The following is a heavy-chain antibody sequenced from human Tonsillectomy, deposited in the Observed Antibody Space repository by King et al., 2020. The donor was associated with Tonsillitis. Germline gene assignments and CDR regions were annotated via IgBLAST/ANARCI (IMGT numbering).Heavy chain of an antibody. J-gene: IGHJ6*02. CDR3: ARGSGSTSPYYYYSYGMDV. CDR1: GGSISSYY. V-gene: IGHV4-4*07. CDR2: IYTSGST. Sequence: VQLQESGPGLVKPSETLSLTCTVSGGSISSYYWSWIRQPAGKGLEWIGRIYTSGSTNYNPSLKSRVTMSVDTSKNQFSLKLSSVTAAETAVYYCARGSGSTSPYYYYSYGMDVWGQGTTVTVSS. D-gene: IGHD3-10*01.